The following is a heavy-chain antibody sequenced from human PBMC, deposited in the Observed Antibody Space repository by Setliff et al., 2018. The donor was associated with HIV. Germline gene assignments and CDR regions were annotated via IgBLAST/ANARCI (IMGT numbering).Heavy chain of an antibody. V-gene: IGHV4-39*07. CDR1: GGSISSNNYY. CDR2: IYYSGST. CDR3: ARERIAVAGPRVAFDI. J-gene: IGHJ3*02. Sequence: ASETLSLTCTVSGGSISSNNYYWGWIRQPPGKGLEWIASIYYSGSTYYNPSLKSRVTISVDTSKNPFSLKLSSVTAADTAVYYCARERIAVAGPRVAFDIWGQGTMVTVSS. D-gene: IGHD6-19*01.